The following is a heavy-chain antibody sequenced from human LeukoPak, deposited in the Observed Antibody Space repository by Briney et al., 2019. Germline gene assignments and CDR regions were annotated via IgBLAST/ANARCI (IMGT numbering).Heavy chain of an antibody. D-gene: IGHD3-9*01. CDR2: IIPIFGTA. Sequence: SVKLSCKASGGTFSSYAISWVRQAPGQGLEWMGGIIPIFGTANYAQKFQGRVTITTDESTSTAYMELSRLRSEDTAVYYCARHYDILTGYGFTPFDIWGQGTRVSVSS. J-gene: IGHJ3*02. V-gene: IGHV1-69*05. CDR3: ARHYDILTGYGFTPFDI. CDR1: GGTFSSYA.